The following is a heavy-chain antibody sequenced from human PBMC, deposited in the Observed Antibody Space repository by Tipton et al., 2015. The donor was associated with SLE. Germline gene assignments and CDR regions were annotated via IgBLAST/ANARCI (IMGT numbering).Heavy chain of an antibody. J-gene: IGHJ5*02. CDR2: VYYTGNT. CDR1: GDSISSSSYY. D-gene: IGHD4-17*01. Sequence: TLSLTCIVSGDSISSSSYYWGWIRQPPGKGLEWVGTVYYTGNTFYNPSLKSRVTILVDTSKNQFSLKLTSVTAADTAVYYCARRYGDPTNPYFDPWGQGTLVNVSS. V-gene: IGHV4-39*07. CDR3: ARRYGDPTNPYFDP.